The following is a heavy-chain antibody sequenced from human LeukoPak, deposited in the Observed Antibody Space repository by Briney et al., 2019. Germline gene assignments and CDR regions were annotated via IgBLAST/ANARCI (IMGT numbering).Heavy chain of an antibody. Sequence: GGSLRLSCAASGFTFSDHYMDWVRQAPGKGLEWVGRIRNKANSYTTEYAASVKGRFTISRDDSKNSLYLQMNSLKCEETAVYYCAREWDSGSYYLGYFDYWAREPWSPSPQ. D-gene: IGHD1-26*01. CDR3: AREWDSGSYYLGYFDY. V-gene: IGHV3-72*01. J-gene: IGHJ4*02. CDR1: GFTFSDHY. CDR2: IRNKANSYTT.